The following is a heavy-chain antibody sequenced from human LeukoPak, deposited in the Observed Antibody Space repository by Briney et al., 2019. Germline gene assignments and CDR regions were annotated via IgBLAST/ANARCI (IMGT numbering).Heavy chain of an antibody. J-gene: IGHJ6*02. CDR2: IIPIFGTA. CDR3: ARGAVLRFLEWLGRDYYYGMDV. Sequence: SVKVSCKASGGTFSSYAISWVRQAPGQGLEWMGGIIPIFGTANYAQKFQGRVTITADESTSTAYMELCSLRSEDTAVYYCARGAVLRFLEWLGRDYYYGMDVWGQGTTVTVSS. D-gene: IGHD3-3*01. V-gene: IGHV1-69*13. CDR1: GGTFSSYA.